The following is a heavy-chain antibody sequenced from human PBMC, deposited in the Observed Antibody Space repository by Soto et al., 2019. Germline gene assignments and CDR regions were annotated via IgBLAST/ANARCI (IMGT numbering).Heavy chain of an antibody. CDR1: GFIFSGYA. CDR2: FSASGGNT. J-gene: IGHJ4*02. V-gene: IGHV3-23*01. D-gene: IGHD3-16*02. Sequence: EAQLLESGGGLVQPGGSLRLSCTASGFIFSGYAMAWVRQAPGKGLECVANFSASGGNTYYSDSVKGRFTISRDNSKNTLYLQMNSLRAEDTALYYCAKQVSYDYLWGNYRPFDYWGQGTLVTVSS. CDR3: AKQVSYDYLWGNYRPFDY.